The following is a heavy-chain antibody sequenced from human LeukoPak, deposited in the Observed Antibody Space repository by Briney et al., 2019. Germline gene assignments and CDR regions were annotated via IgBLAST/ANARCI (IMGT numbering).Heavy chain of an antibody. D-gene: IGHD1-26*01. V-gene: IGHV3-15*01. J-gene: IGHJ3*02. Sequence: GGSLRLSCAASGFTFSNAWMSWVRQAPGKGLEWVGRIKSKTDGGTTGYAAPVKGRFTISRDDSKNTLYLQMNSLKTEDTAVYYCTTDLFLLGAFDIWGQGIMVTVSS. CDR3: TTDLFLLGAFDI. CDR2: IKSKTDGGTT. CDR1: GFTFSNAW.